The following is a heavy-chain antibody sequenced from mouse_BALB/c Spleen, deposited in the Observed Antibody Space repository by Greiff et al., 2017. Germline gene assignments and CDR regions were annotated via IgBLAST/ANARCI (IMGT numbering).Heavy chain of an antibody. J-gene: IGHJ4*01. V-gene: IGHV5-6*01. CDR2: ISSGGSYT. Sequence: VQLQQSGGDLVKPGGSLKLSCAASGFTFSSYGMSWVRQTPDKRLEWVATISSGGSYTYYPDSVKGRFTISRDNAKNTLYLQMSSLKSEDTAMYYCARGTTVVANYAMNYWGQGTSVTVSS. CDR3: ARGTTVVANYAMNY. D-gene: IGHD1-1*01. CDR1: GFTFSSYG.